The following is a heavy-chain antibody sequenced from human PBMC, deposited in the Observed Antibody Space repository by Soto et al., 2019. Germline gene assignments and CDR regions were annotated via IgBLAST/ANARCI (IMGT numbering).Heavy chain of an antibody. D-gene: IGHD2-2*01. CDR3: ARYCVSAKCLDY. Sequence: QVQLQESGPGLVKPSETLSLTCTVSGGSIINYYWSWIRQPPGMGLEWIGYIHHSGDTNSDPSLNSRVTISIDTSKNQLSLRLSSVTAADTAVYYCARYCVSAKCLDYWGQGTLVTVSS. V-gene: IGHV4-59*03. CDR2: IHHSGDT. CDR1: GGSIINYY. J-gene: IGHJ4*02.